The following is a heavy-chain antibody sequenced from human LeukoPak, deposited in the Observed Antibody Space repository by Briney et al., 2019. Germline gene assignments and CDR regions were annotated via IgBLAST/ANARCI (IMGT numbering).Heavy chain of an antibody. V-gene: IGHV1-69*06. CDR1: GGSFSSYA. D-gene: IGHD5-18*01. CDR2: IIPIFGTA. CDR3: AKQGAARQDYYMDV. Sequence: SVKVSCKASGGSFSSYAISWVRQAPGQGLEWMGRIIPIFGTANYAQRFQDRVTITADIVSSTAYMELTSLTSGDTAVYFCAKQGAARQDYYMDVWGNGATVTVSS. J-gene: IGHJ6*03.